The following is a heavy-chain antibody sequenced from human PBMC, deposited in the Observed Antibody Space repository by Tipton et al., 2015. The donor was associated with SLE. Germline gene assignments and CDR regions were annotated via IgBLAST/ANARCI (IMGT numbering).Heavy chain of an antibody. Sequence: SLRLSCVGSGFTFSNYAMTWVRQGPGKGLEWVSVISSGDGATTFYADSVKGRFTISKDNSKNTLYLQMNSLRAEDTAVYYCATGTGAARDSWGQGTLVTVSS. J-gene: IGHJ4*02. CDR1: GFTFSNYA. CDR2: ISSGDGATT. CDR3: ATGTGAARDS. D-gene: IGHD6-19*01. V-gene: IGHV3-23*01.